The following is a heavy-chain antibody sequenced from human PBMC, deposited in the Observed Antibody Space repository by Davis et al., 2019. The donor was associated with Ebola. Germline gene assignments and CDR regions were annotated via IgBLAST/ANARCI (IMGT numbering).Heavy chain of an antibody. Sequence: GGSLRLSCAASGFTFSDYYMSWIRQAPGKGLEWVSYISSSSSYTNYADSVKGRFTISRDNAKNSLYLQMNSLRDEDTAVYYCAREGDYYDSSGYYGYWGQGTLVTVSS. CDR1: GFTFSDYY. CDR3: AREGDYYDSSGYYGY. V-gene: IGHV3-11*06. D-gene: IGHD3-22*01. J-gene: IGHJ4*02. CDR2: ISSSSSYT.